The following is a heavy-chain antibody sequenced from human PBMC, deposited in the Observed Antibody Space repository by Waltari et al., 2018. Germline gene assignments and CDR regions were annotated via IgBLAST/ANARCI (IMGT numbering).Heavy chain of an antibody. V-gene: IGHV4-38-2*01. Sequence: QVQLQESGPGLVKHSETLSLTCAVSGYSISSGYYWGWIRQPPGKGLEWNGSIYHSGSTYYNPSLKSRVTISVDTSKNQFSLKLSSVTAADTAVYYCARQAGGSGKYYFDYWGQGTLVTVSS. CDR1: GYSISSGYY. CDR3: ARQAGGSGKYYFDY. CDR2: IYHSGST. D-gene: IGHD3-16*01. J-gene: IGHJ4*02.